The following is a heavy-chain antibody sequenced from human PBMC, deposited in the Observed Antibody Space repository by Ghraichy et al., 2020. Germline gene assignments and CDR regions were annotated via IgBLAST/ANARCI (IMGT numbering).Heavy chain of an antibody. CDR2: ISSSSSYI. V-gene: IGHV3-21*01. J-gene: IGHJ4*02. CDR1: GFTFSSYS. CDR3: ARGRSGYYGQFDY. D-gene: IGHD3-3*01. Sequence: GGSLRLSCAASGFTFSSYSMNWVRQAPGKGLEWVSSISSSSSYIYYADSVKGRFTISRDNAKNSLYLQMNSLRAEDTAVYYCARGRSGYYGQFDYWGQGTLVTVSS.